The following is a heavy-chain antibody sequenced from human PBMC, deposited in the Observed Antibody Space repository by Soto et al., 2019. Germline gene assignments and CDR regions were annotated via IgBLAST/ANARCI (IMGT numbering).Heavy chain of an antibody. CDR2: ISGSGGST. D-gene: IGHD6-19*01. CDR1: GFTFSSYA. CDR3: AKDRDSSGCYGY. J-gene: IGHJ4*02. V-gene: IGHV3-23*01. Sequence: PGGSLRLSCAASGFTFSSYAMSWVRQAPGKGLEWVSAISGSGGSTYYVDSVKGRFTISRDNSKNTLYLQMNSLRAEDTAVYYCAKDRDSSGCYGYWGQGTLVTVSS.